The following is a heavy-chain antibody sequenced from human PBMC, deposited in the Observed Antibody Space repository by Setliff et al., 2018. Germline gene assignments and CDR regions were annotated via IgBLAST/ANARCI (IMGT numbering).Heavy chain of an antibody. D-gene: IGHD2-15*01. CDR2: IYTSGST. J-gene: IGHJ3*02. CDR1: GGSISSGSYY. CDR3: ATNSGGNTIDAFDI. V-gene: IGHV4-61*02. Sequence: TSETLSLTCTVSGGSISSGSYYWSWIRQPAGKGLEWIGRIYTSGSTNYNPSLKSRVTISVDTSKNQFSLKLSSVTAADTAVYYCATNSGGNTIDAFDIWGQGTMVTVS.